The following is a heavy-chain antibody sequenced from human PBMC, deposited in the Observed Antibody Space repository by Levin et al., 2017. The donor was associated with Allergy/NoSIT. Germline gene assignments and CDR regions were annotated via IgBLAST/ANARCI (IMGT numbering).Heavy chain of an antibody. J-gene: IGHJ4*02. CDR2: FDPNSGDT. Sequence: ASVKVSCKASGYNFTDYYMHWVRQAPGQGLEWMGWFDPNSGDTRYAQKFQARVTMTKDTSISTAYMELSSLRSDDTAIYYCTPAFDYWGQGTLVTVSS. V-gene: IGHV1-2*02. CDR1: GYNFTDYY. CDR3: TPAFDY.